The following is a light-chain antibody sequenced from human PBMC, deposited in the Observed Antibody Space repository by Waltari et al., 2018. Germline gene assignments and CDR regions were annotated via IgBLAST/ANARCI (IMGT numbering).Light chain of an antibody. CDR1: QSVNIN. CDR3: QQYNNWPPWT. V-gene: IGKV3-15*01. Sequence: EIVMTQSPATRSLSPGERATLSCRASQSVNINLAWYQQKPGQGPRLLIYGASTRATAIPARFSGSGSGTEFTLTISSLQSEDFAVYYCQQYNNWPPWTFGQGTKVEIK. J-gene: IGKJ1*01. CDR2: GAS.